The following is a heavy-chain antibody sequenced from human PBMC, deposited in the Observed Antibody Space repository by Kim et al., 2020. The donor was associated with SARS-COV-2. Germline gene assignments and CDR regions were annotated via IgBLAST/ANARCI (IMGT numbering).Heavy chain of an antibody. J-gene: IGHJ4*02. D-gene: IGHD2-15*01. CDR2: T. Sequence: TTYAESVKGRFTLSRDNAKNTLYWQMNSPRAEDTAVYSCGSPRRRDGWDHWGQGTLVTVSS. CDR3: GSPRRRDGWDH. V-gene: IGHV3-74*01.